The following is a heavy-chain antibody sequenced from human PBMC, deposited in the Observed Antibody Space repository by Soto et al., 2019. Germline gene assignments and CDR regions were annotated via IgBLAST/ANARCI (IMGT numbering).Heavy chain of an antibody. D-gene: IGHD1-26*01. CDR1: GYTFTSYY. CDR2: INPNSGGT. CDR3: ARGRSGSYYYYYGMDV. J-gene: IGHJ6*02. Sequence: ASVKVSCKASGYTFTSYYMHWVRQAPGQGLEWMGWINPNSGGTNYAQKFQGWVTMTRDTSISTAYMELSRLRSDDTAVYYCARGRSGSYYYYYGMDVWGQGTTVTVSS. V-gene: IGHV1-2*04.